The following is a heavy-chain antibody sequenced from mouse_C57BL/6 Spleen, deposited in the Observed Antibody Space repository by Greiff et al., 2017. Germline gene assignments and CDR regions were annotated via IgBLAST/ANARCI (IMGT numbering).Heavy chain of an antibody. Sequence: QVQLQQSGPELVKPGASVKISCKASGYAFSSSWMNWVKQRPGKGLEWIGRIYPGDGDTNYNGKFKGKATLTADKSSSTAYMQLSSLTSEDSAVYFCARTPLRDYWGQGTTLTVSS. J-gene: IGHJ2*01. CDR3: ARTPLRDY. CDR2: IYPGDGDT. V-gene: IGHV1-82*01. CDR1: GYAFSSSW.